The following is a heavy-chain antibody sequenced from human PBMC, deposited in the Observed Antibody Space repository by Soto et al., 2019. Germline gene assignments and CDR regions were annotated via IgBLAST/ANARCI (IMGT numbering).Heavy chain of an antibody. V-gene: IGHV4-39*01. Sequence: PSETLSLTCTVSGGSISSSHYYGGWIRQSPGKGLEWIGSIYYIGNTYYNPSLKSRVTISVDTSKNEFSLKLSSVTAADTAVYYFAIFVIYYDNSVFYSSFDFWGQGTLVTVSS. CDR2: IYYIGNT. CDR1: GGSISSSHYY. J-gene: IGHJ4*02. D-gene: IGHD3-22*01. CDR3: AIFVIYYDNSVFYSSFDF.